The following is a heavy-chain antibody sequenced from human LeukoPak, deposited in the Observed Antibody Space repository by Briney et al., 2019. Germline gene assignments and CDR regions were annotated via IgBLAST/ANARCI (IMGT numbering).Heavy chain of an antibody. CDR2: IASDGST. Sequence: GGSLRLSCAPSGFTFSSYWMHWVRQAPGKGLVWVSRIASDGSTVYADSVKGRFTISRDNAKDTVYLQMNSLRVEDTAVYYCIGSGGWPGYWGQGTLVTVSS. CDR1: GFTFSSYW. D-gene: IGHD1-26*01. CDR3: IGSGGWPGY. J-gene: IGHJ4*02. V-gene: IGHV3-74*01.